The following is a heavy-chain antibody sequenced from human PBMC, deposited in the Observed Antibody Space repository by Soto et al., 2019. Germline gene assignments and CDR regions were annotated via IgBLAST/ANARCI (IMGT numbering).Heavy chain of an antibody. Sequence: QVQLVQSRGEVKKPGASVKVSCKTSGYSFTTYGISCVRQAPGQGLEWMGWISGYNGNTNYAQNLQGRVTMTTDTSTSTAYMELRSLRSDDTAVYYCAREGPAPYYYYGMYVWGQGSTVTVSS. V-gene: IGHV1-18*01. CDR1: GYSFTTYG. CDR2: ISGYNGNT. J-gene: IGHJ6*02. CDR3: AREGPAPYYYYGMYV.